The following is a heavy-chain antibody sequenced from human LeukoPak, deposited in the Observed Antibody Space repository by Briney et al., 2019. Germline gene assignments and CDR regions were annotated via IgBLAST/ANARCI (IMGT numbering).Heavy chain of an antibody. CDR3: AKTAVAGTGWFDP. D-gene: IGHD6-19*01. Sequence: PGGSLRLSCAASGFTFSYHWMTWVRQAPGKGLEWVANIKNDGTVKNYVDSVKGRFTISRDNAKNSLYLQMNSLRAEDTAVYYCAKTAVAGTGWFDPWGQGTLVTVSS. J-gene: IGHJ5*02. CDR1: GFTFSYHW. V-gene: IGHV3-7*03. CDR2: IKNDGTVK.